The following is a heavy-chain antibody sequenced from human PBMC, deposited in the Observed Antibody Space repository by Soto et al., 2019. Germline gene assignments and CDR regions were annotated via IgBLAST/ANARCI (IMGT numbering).Heavy chain of an antibody. CDR2: IYSGGST. D-gene: IGHD3-16*01. CDR3: ATAPWGGGSVGYWY. J-gene: IGHJ4*02. V-gene: IGHV3-53*01. CDR1: GFTVSSNY. Sequence: GGSLRLSCAASGFTVSSNYMSWVRQAPGKGLEWVSVIYSGGSTYYADSVKGRFTISRDNSKNTLYLQMNSLRAEDTAVYYCATAPWGGGSVGYWYWGQGTLVTVSS.